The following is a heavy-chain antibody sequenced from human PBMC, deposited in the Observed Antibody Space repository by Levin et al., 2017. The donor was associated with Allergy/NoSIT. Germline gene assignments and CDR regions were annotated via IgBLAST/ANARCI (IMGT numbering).Heavy chain of an antibody. CDR3: ARVPKYSSGWGLVNWFDP. J-gene: IGHJ5*02. D-gene: IGHD6-19*01. Sequence: ASVKVSCKASGGTFSSYAISWVRQAPGQGLEWMGGIIPIFGTANYAQKFQGRVTITADESTSTAYMELSSLRSEDTAVYYCARVPKYSSGWGLVNWFDPWGQGTLVTVSS. CDR2: IIPIFGTA. V-gene: IGHV1-69*13. CDR1: GGTFSSYA.